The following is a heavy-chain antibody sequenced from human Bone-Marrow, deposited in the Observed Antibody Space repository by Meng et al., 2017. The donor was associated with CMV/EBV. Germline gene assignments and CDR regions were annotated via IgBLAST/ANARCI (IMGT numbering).Heavy chain of an antibody. Sequence: ASVKVSCKVSGYTLTELSMHWVRQAPGKGLEWMGGFDPEDGETIYAQKFQGRVTMTEDTSTDTAYMELSSLRSEDTAVYYCATGTSWSSRGYNPSYYYYYGMDVWGQGNTVTVSS. V-gene: IGHV1-24*01. CDR1: GYTLTELS. D-gene: IGHD5-24*01. CDR3: ATGTSWSSRGYNPSYYYYYGMDV. J-gene: IGHJ6*02. CDR2: FDPEDGET.